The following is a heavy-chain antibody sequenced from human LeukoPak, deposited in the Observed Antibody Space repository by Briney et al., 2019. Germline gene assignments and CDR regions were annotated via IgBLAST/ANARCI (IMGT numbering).Heavy chain of an antibody. Sequence: GSVKVSCKASGYTFPHYAVHWVRQAPGQRLEWMGWTNVGNDYTESSQKFQDRLTITSDTTATTVYMELSSLRSEDTAVYYCARDDFSTYPGLNYFDYWGQGSLVTVSS. CDR3: ARDDFSTYPGLNYFDY. D-gene: IGHD6-13*01. CDR1: GYTFPHYA. V-gene: IGHV1-3*01. CDR2: TNVGNDYT. J-gene: IGHJ4*02.